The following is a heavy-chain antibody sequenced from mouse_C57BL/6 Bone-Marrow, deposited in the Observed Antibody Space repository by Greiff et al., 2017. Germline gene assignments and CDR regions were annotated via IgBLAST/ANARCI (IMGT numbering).Heavy chain of an antibody. J-gene: IGHJ4*01. Sequence: VQLQQSGAELMKPGASVKLSCKATGYTFTGYWIEWVKQRPGHGLEWIGEILPGSGSTNYNEKFKGKATLTADTSSNTASMQLSSLTTEDSAIYYCARWGYAMDYWGQGTSVTVSS. CDR2: ILPGSGST. CDR3: ARWGYAMDY. CDR1: GYTFTGYW. V-gene: IGHV1-9*01.